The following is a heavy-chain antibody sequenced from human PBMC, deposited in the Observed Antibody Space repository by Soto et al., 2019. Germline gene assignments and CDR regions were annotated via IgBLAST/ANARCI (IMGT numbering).Heavy chain of an antibody. CDR2: IAPSDSYT. CDR3: ARHVRKLGNFDY. V-gene: IGHV5-10-1*01. CDR1: GYSFTSYW. D-gene: IGHD7-27*01. J-gene: IGHJ4*02. Sequence: GESLKISCKGSGYSFTSYWISWVRQMPGKGLEWMGRIAPSDSYTNYSPSFQGHVTISADKSISTAYLQWSSLKASDTAMYYCARHVRKLGNFDYWGQGTLVTVSS.